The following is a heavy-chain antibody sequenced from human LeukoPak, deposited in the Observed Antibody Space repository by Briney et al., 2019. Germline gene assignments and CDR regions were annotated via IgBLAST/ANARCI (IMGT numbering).Heavy chain of an antibody. CDR1: GGSISSYY. J-gene: IGHJ4*02. CDR3: ARLRDYFDY. CDR2: IYYSGST. V-gene: IGHV4-59*08. Sequence: PSETLSLTCTVSGGSISSYYWSWIRQPPGKGLEWIGYIYYSGSTNYNPSLKSRVTISVDTSKNQFSLKLSSVTAADTAVYYYARLRDYFDYWGQGTLVTVSS.